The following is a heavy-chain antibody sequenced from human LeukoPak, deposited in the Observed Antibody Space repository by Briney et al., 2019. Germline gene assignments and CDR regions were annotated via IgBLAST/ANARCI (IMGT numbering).Heavy chain of an antibody. V-gene: IGHV4-59*11. CDR2: VFYTGST. D-gene: IGHD3-9*01. Sequence: PSETLSLTCSVSGGSIRSHDWNCIRQAPGKGPEWIGYVFYTGSTKYNPSLNGRVTLSVDTSKSQFSLRLTSVTAADTALYYCAIWRNDWHGFDSWGQGTLVTVSS. CDR3: AIWRNDWHGFDS. CDR1: GGSIRSHD. J-gene: IGHJ4*02.